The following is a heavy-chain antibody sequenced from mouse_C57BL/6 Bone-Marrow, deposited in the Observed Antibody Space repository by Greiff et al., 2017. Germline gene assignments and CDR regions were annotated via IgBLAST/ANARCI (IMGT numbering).Heavy chain of an antibody. CDR1: GFTFSDYG. CDR3: ARGVGAY. Sequence: EVKLVESGGGLVQPGGSLKLSCAASGFTFSDYGMAWVRQAPRKGPEWVAFISNLAYSIYYADTVTGRFTISRENAKNTLYLEMSSLRSEDTAMYYCARGVGAYWGQGTLVTVSA. V-gene: IGHV5-15*01. D-gene: IGHD3-1*01. CDR2: ISNLAYSI. J-gene: IGHJ3*01.